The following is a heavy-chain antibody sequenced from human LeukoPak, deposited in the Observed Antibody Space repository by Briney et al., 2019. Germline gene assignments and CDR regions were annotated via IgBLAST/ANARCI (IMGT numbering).Heavy chain of an antibody. CDR3: ARGSSGPGGYYFDY. J-gene: IGHJ4*02. CDR2: IWYDGSSK. Sequence: GGSLRLSCAASGFTFSSYGMHWVRQAPGKGLEWVAVIWYDGSSKYYADSVKGRFTISRDNSKNTLYLQMNSLRAEDTAVYYCARGSSGPGGYYFDYWGQGTLVTVSS. D-gene: IGHD3-22*01. CDR1: GFTFSSYG. V-gene: IGHV3-33*01.